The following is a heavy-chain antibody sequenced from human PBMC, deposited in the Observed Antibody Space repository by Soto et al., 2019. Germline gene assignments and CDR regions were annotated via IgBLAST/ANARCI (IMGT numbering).Heavy chain of an antibody. J-gene: IGHJ3*02. CDR1: GGTFSSYA. V-gene: IGHV1-69*01. D-gene: IGHD5-18*01. CDR2: IIPIFGTA. CDR3: ARAPERYSLAEAFDI. Sequence: QVQLVQSGAEVKKPGSSVKVSCKASGGTFSSYAISWVRQAPGQGLEWMGGIIPIFGTANYGQKCQGRVKITVDESTSTAYMELSSLRSEDTAVYYCARAPERYSLAEAFDIWGQGTMVTVSS.